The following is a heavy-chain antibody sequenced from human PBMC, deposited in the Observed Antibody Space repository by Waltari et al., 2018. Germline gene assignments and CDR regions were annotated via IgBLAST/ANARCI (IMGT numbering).Heavy chain of an antibody. D-gene: IGHD3-3*01. Sequence: EVQLVESGGGLVQPGRSLRLSCAASGFTFDDYAMHWVRQAPGKGLEWVSGISWNSGSIGYADSVKGRFTISRDNAKNSLYLQMNSLRAEDTALYYCATDGSGYPDYWGQGTLVTVSS. J-gene: IGHJ4*02. V-gene: IGHV3-9*01. CDR2: ISWNSGSI. CDR3: ATDGSGYPDY. CDR1: GFTFDDYA.